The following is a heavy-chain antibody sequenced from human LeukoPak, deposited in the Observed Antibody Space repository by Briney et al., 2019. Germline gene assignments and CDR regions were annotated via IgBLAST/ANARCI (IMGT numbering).Heavy chain of an antibody. J-gene: IGHJ4*02. CDR2: IYHSGRT. Sequence: SGTLSLTCAVSGGSISSSNWWSWVRQPPGKGLEWIGEIYHSGRTNYNPSLKSRVTISVDKSKNQFSLKLSSVTAADTAVYYCARGVEYYDSSGYFTDFDYWGQGTLVTVSS. V-gene: IGHV4-4*02. D-gene: IGHD3-22*01. CDR3: ARGVEYYDSSGYFTDFDY. CDR1: GGSISSSNW.